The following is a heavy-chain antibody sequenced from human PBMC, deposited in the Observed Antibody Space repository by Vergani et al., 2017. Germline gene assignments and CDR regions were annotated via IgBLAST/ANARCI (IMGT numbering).Heavy chain of an antibody. V-gene: IGHV3-30*18. CDR1: GFIFSSYG. CDR2: ISYDGSYK. J-gene: IGHJ4*02. CDR3: AKSASYYDSSGYYYFDY. D-gene: IGHD3-22*01. Sequence: QVQLVESGGGVVQPGRSLRLSCAASGFIFSSYGIHWVRQAPGKGPEWVAVISYDGSYKYYADSVKGRFTISRDNPKNTLYLQMNSLRAEDTAVYYCAKSASYYDSSGYYYFDYWGQGTLVTVSS.